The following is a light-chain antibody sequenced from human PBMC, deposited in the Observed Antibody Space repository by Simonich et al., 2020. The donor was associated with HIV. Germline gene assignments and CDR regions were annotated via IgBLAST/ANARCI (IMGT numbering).Light chain of an antibody. CDR2: EVS. V-gene: IGKV2D-29*02. CDR1: PSLLHSDGKTY. CDR3: AQSVQLPLT. Sequence: DIVMTQTPLSLSVTPGQPASISCKSSPSLLHSDGKTYLYWYLQKPGQSPHLVIYEVSNRFSGVPDRFSGSGSGTDFTLKISRVEAEDVGIYYCAQSVQLPLTFGGGTKVEIK. J-gene: IGKJ4*01.